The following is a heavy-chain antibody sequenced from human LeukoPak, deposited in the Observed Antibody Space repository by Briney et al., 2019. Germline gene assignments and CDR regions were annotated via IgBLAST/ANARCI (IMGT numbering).Heavy chain of an antibody. D-gene: IGHD3-10*01. J-gene: IGHJ4*02. Sequence: PSETLSLTCTVSGGSISSYYWSWIRQPPGKGLEWIGYIYYSGSTNYNPSLKSRVTISVDTSKNQFSLKLSSVTAADTAVYYCARRGTMVRGVITTWGQGTLVTVSS. V-gene: IGHV4-59*12. CDR3: ARRGTMVRGVITT. CDR2: IYYSGST. CDR1: GGSISSYY.